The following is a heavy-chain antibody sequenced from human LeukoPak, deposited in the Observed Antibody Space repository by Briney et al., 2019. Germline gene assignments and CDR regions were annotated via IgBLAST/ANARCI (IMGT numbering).Heavy chain of an antibody. V-gene: IGHV4-59*01. D-gene: IGHD5-18*01. Sequence: PSETLSLTCTVSGGSISSYYWSWIRRPPGKGLEWIGYIYYSGSTNYNPSLKSRVTISVDTSKNQFSLKLSSVTAADTAVYYCARLPGILYYYYGMDVWGQGTTVTVSS. CDR2: IYYSGST. J-gene: IGHJ6*02. CDR1: GGSISSYY. CDR3: ARLPGILYYYYGMDV.